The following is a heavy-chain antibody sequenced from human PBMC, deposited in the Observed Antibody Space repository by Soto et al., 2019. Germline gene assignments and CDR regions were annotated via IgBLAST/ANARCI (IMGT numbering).Heavy chain of an antibody. D-gene: IGHD6-25*01. J-gene: IGHJ4*02. CDR1: GFTFSRHW. V-gene: IGHV3-7*01. CDR3: ASTRASSADFAS. CDR2: IKQDGSDK. Sequence: VGSLRLSCAASGFTFSRHWMTWVRQAPGKGLEWVANIKQDGSDKYYVDSVKGRFTISRDNAKNSLYLQMNSLRAEDTAVYYCASTRASSADFASWGQGPL.